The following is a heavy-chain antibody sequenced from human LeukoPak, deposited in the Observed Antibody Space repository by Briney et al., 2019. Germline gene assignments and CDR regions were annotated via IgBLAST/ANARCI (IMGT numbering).Heavy chain of an antibody. CDR2: ICPGDSDT. D-gene: IGHD3-3*01. V-gene: IGHV5-51*01. Sequence: GESLKISCKGSGYSFTSYWIGWVRQMPGKGLEWMGIICPGDSDTRYSPSFQGQVTISADKSISTAYLQWSSLKASDTAMYYCARRSYYDFWSGYYTAYFDYWGQGTLVTVSS. CDR3: ARRSYYDFWSGYYTAYFDY. J-gene: IGHJ4*02. CDR1: GYSFTSYW.